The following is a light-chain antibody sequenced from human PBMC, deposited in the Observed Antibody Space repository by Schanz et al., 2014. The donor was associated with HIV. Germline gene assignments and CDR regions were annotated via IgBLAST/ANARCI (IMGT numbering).Light chain of an antibody. V-gene: IGLV1-36*01. CDR3: RSYDSSLRGFV. CDR1: SSNIGNNA. CDR2: YDH. Sequence: QSVLTQPPSMSEAPRQRVTISCSGTSSNIGNNAVHWYLQFPGKAPKLLIYYDHLLSSGVSDRFSASKSGTSASLAISGLQSEDEADYYCRSYDSSLRGFVFATGTKLTVL. J-gene: IGLJ1*01.